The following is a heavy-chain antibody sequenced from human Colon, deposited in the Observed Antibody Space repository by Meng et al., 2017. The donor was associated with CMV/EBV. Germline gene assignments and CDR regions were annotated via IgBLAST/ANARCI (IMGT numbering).Heavy chain of an antibody. Sequence: SETLSFTCSVSGFSISRDYYWGWVRQPPGKEPEWIGSIYYRGSTHYNPSLKSRVTISPDTSKNQFSLKLRSLTAADTAVYFCAGERTLGATDYWGQGTLVTVSS. CDR1: GFSISRDYY. D-gene: IGHD1-26*01. CDR3: AGERTLGATDY. V-gene: IGHV4-38-2*02. CDR2: IYYRGST. J-gene: IGHJ4*02.